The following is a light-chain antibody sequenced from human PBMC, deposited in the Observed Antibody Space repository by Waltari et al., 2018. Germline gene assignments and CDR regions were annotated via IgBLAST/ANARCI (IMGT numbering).Light chain of an antibody. Sequence: EIVLTQSPGSLSLSPGERATLSCRASQAISNSQLAGYQQRPGQGPRLLIYGASRRATGIPDRFSGSGSGTDFTLTISRLEPEDFAVYYCQQYGSSPETFGQGTKLEIK. V-gene: IGKV3-20*01. CDR2: GAS. J-gene: IGKJ2*01. CDR3: QQYGSSPET. CDR1: QAISNSQ.